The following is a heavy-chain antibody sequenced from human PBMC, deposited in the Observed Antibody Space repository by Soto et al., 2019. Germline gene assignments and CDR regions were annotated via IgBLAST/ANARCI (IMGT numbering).Heavy chain of an antibody. CDR3: ARVMGHCSGGSCLG. J-gene: IGHJ4*02. D-gene: IGHD2-15*01. Sequence: SETLSLTCAVYGGSFGGYYWSWIRQPPGKGLEWIGEINHSGSTNYNPSLKSRVTISVDTSKNQFSLKLSSVTAADTAVYYCARVMGHCSGGSCLGWGQGNLVTVSS. V-gene: IGHV4-34*01. CDR2: INHSGST. CDR1: GGSFGGYY.